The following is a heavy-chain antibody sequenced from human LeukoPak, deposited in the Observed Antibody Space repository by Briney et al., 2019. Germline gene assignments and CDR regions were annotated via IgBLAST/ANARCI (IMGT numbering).Heavy chain of an antibody. V-gene: IGHV5-51*01. D-gene: IGHD1-14*01. J-gene: IGHJ3*02. Sequence: GESLKISCKCSGYSFTSYWIGWVRQMTGKGLEWMGIIYPGDSDPRYSPSFQGQVTIPADKSNNPAYLQWSSLKASDTAMYYCARRLSEPEMDKEAFDILGQGTMVTGSS. CDR3: ARRLSEPEMDKEAFDI. CDR1: GYSFTSYW. CDR2: IYPGDSDP.